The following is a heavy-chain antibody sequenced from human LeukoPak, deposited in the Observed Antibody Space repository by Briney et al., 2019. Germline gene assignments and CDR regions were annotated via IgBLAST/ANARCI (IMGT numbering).Heavy chain of an antibody. V-gene: IGHV4-61*02. CDR2: IYTSGST. CDR3: ARSRITKVRGVEDTLFDY. CDR1: GGSISSGSYY. Sequence: SETLSLTCTVSGGSISSGSYYWSWIRQPAGKGLEWIGRIYTSGSTYYNPSLKSRVTISVDTSKNQFSLKLSSVTAADTAVYYCARSRITKVRGVEDTLFDYWGQGTLVTVSS. D-gene: IGHD3-10*01. J-gene: IGHJ4*02.